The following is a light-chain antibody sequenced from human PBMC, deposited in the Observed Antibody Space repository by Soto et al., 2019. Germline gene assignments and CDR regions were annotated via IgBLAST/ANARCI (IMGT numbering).Light chain of an antibody. CDR2: AAS. CDR3: QQSDYSPRT. CDR1: QSVSSSF. V-gene: IGKV3-20*01. J-gene: IGKJ1*01. Sequence: EIVLTQSPGTLSLSPGERATLSCRASQSVSSSFLAWYQQKPGQAPRLLIYAASSRATGIPDRFSGSGSGTDFARPLSGLELVDYGVYSWQQSDYSPRTFGQGTRVEIK.